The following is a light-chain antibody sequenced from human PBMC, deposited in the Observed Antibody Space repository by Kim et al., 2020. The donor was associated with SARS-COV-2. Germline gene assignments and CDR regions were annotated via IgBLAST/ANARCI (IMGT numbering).Light chain of an antibody. V-gene: IGLV6-57*01. J-gene: IGLJ3*02. CDR2: EKN. CDR1: PGSIGSTN. Sequence: GKPVPISCTHSPGSIGSTNVQAYHQRPGTSPTAVIFEKNQRPSADPYRFSGSIDGSCNSASLTISRLKTEDEAGYYSQSFDSCIQVFGGGTQLTVL. CDR3: QSFDSCIQV.